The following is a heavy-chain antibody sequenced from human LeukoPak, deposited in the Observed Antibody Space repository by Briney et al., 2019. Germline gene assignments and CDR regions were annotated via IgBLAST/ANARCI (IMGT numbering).Heavy chain of an antibody. J-gene: IGHJ3*02. CDR2: IYYSGST. V-gene: IGHV4-59*01. CDR1: GGSISNYY. D-gene: IGHD2-21*02. Sequence: PSETLSLTCTVSGGSISNYYWSWIRQPPGKGLEWIGYIYYSGSTKYNPSLKSRVTISVDTSKNQFSLRLSSVTAADTAVYYCASGYCGGACQLGGVDMWGQGTMVTVSS. CDR3: ASGYCGGACQLGGVDM.